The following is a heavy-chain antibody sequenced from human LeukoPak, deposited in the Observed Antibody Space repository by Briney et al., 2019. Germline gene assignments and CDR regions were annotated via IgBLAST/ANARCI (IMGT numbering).Heavy chain of an antibody. J-gene: IGHJ4*02. D-gene: IGHD1-26*01. Sequence: PSETLSLTCTVSGGSITGFYGTWLRQPAGKGLEWIGYIYSSGSTNYNPSLKSRVAISVDTSKDQFSLKLASVTAADKAVYYCARQPYILGAYYFDYWGQGTLVTVSS. CDR2: IYSSGST. CDR3: ARQPYILGAYYFDY. V-gene: IGHV4-59*08. CDR1: GGSITGFY.